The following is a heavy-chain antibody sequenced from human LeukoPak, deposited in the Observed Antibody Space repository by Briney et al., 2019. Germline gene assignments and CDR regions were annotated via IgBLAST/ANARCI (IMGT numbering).Heavy chain of an antibody. V-gene: IGHV4-39*07. Sequence: SETLSLTCTVSGGSISSSSYYWGWIRQPPGKGLEWIGSIYYSGSTYYNPSLKSRVTISVDTSKNQFSLKLSSVTAADTAVYYCARGNYYDSSGYRSPAFDIWGQGTMVTVSS. J-gene: IGHJ3*02. CDR2: IYYSGST. D-gene: IGHD3-22*01. CDR1: GGSISSSSYY. CDR3: ARGNYYDSSGYRSPAFDI.